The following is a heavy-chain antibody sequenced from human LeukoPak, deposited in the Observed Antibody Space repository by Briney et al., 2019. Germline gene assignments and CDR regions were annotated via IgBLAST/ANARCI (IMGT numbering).Heavy chain of an antibody. V-gene: IGHV3-30*03. J-gene: IGHJ6*03. CDR2: ISYDGSTK. Sequence: PGGSLRLSCTASGFTFSTYGMHWVRQAPGKGLEWVTLISYDGSTKYYSDSVKGRFTLSRDNSKNTLYLQMNSLRADDTAVYYCARDPYPYYYYMDVWGKGTTVTVSS. CDR3: ARDPYPYYYYMDV. CDR1: GFTFSTYG.